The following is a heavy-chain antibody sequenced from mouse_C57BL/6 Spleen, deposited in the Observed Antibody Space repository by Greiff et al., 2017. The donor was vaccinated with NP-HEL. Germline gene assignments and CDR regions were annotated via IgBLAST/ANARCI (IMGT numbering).Heavy chain of an antibody. Sequence: VQLKESVAELVRPGASVKLSCTASGFNIKNTYMHWVKQRPEQGLEWIGRIDPANGNTKYAPKFQGKATITADTSSNTAYLQLSSLTSEDTAIYYCARGDYYGSSSAWFAYWGQGTLVTVSA. V-gene: IGHV14-3*01. J-gene: IGHJ3*01. D-gene: IGHD1-1*01. CDR1: GFNIKNTY. CDR3: ARGDYYGSSSAWFAY. CDR2: IDPANGNT.